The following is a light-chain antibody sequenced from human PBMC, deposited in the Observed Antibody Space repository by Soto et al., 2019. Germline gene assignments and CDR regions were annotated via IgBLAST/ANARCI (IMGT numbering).Light chain of an antibody. CDR2: GAS. CDR1: QSVDSN. J-gene: IGKJ4*01. V-gene: IGKV3-15*01. CDR3: QQYNNWPLSLT. Sequence: EITMTQSPATLSVSPGERATLSCRASQSVDSNLAWYQQKPGQAPRLLIYGASTRATGIPARFSGSGSGTEFTLTISSLQSEDFAGYYCQQYNNWPLSLTFGGGTKVDIK.